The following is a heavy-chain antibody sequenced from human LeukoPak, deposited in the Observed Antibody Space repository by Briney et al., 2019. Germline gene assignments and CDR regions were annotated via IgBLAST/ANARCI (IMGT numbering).Heavy chain of an antibody. CDR1: GGSISSYY. V-gene: IGHV4-4*09. CDR3: ARRSHYYYYMDV. CDR2: IYTSGST. J-gene: IGHJ6*03. Sequence: SETLSLTCTVSGGSISSYYWSWIRQPPGKRLEWIGYIYTSGSTNYNPSLKSRVTISVDTSKNQFSLKLSSVTAADTAVYYCARRSHYYYYMDVWGKGTTVTVSS.